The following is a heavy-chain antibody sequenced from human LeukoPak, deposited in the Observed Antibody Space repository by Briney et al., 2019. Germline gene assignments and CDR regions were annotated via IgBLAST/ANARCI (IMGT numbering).Heavy chain of an antibody. CDR2: ISSSSSYI. Sequence: IPGGSLRLSCAASGFTFSSYSMNWVRQAPGKGLEWVSSISSSSSYIYYADSVKGRFTISRDNAKNSLYLQMNSLRAEDTAVYYCAREDYGDYEGFKVIDYWGQGTLVTVSS. J-gene: IGHJ4*02. CDR3: AREDYGDYEGFKVIDY. CDR1: GFTFSSYS. V-gene: IGHV3-21*01. D-gene: IGHD4-17*01.